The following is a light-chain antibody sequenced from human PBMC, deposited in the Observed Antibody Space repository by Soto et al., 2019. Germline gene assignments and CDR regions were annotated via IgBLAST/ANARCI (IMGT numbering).Light chain of an antibody. J-gene: IGKJ1*01. CDR2: AAS. V-gene: IGKV1-27*01. Sequence: MTQSPATLSASVGDRVTITCRASQGISNYLAWYQQKPGKVPKLLIYAASTLQSGVPSRFSGSGSGTDFTLTISSLQPEDVATYYCQKYNSAPRAFGQGTKVEIK. CDR3: QKYNSAPRA. CDR1: QGISNY.